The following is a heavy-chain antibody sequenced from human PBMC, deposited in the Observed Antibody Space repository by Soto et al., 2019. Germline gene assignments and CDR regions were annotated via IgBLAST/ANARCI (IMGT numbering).Heavy chain of an antibody. Sequence: SETLSLTCTVSGGSISSGDYYWSWIRQPPGKGLEWIGSIYYSGGTYYNPSLKSRVTISVDTSKNQFSLRLSSVTAADTAVYYCASVNILTGYYLNHSGQGTLVTSPQ. V-gene: IGHV4-39*01. CDR1: GGSISSGDYY. CDR2: IYYSGGT. CDR3: ASVNILTGYYLNH. J-gene: IGHJ4*02. D-gene: IGHD3-9*01.